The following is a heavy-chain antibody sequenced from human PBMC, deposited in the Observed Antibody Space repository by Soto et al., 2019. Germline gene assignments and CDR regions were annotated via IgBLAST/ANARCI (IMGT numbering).Heavy chain of an antibody. CDR2: IYWDDDK. D-gene: IGHD2-15*01. V-gene: IGHV2-5*02. Sequence: QITLKESGPTLVKPTQTLTLTCTFSGFSLSTSGVGVAWIRQPPGKALEWLALIYWDDDKRYSPSPKSRLTIPQDTSKTQLVFTMTTMDPVVTATYYCAHRRSYCSGGSCYSGFDYWGQGTLVTVSS. CDR3: AHRRSYCSGGSCYSGFDY. J-gene: IGHJ4*02. CDR1: GFSLSTSGVG.